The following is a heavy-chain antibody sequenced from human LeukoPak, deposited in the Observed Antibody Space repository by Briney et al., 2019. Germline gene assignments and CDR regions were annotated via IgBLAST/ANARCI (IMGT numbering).Heavy chain of an antibody. CDR1: GYSISSGYY. CDR3: ARAEAGGYYYYYMDV. D-gene: IGHD3-10*01. Sequence: PSETLSLTCAVSGYSISSGYYWGWIRQSPGKGLEWIGSIYQSGSTYYNPSLKSRVTISVDMSQNQLSLNLRSVTAADTAVYYCARAEAGGYYYYYMDVWGKGTTVTVSS. CDR2: IYQSGST. V-gene: IGHV4-38-2*01. J-gene: IGHJ6*03.